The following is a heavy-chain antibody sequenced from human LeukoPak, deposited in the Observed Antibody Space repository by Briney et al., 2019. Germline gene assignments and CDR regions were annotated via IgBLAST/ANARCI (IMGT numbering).Heavy chain of an antibody. CDR3: ARDERANYYDSSGSQNWFDP. J-gene: IGHJ5*02. CDR1: GYTFTSYG. Sequence: GASVKVFCKASGYTFTSYGISWVRQAPGQGLEWMGWISAYNGNTNYAQKLQGRVTMTTDTSTSTAYMELRSLRSDDTAVYYCARDERANYYDSSGSQNWFDPWGQGTLVTVSS. D-gene: IGHD3-22*01. V-gene: IGHV1-18*01. CDR2: ISAYNGNT.